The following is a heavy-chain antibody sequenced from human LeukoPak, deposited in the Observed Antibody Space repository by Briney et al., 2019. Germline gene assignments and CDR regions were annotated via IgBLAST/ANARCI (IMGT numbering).Heavy chain of an antibody. CDR2: IYHSGST. V-gene: IGHV4-30-2*01. CDR3: ARIHSSGPYYVFDY. Sequence: SETLSLTCTVSGGSISSGGYYWSWIRQPPGKGLEWIGYIYHSGSTYYNPSLKSRVTISVDRSKNQFSLRLSSVTAADTAVYYCARIHSSGPYYVFDYWGQGTLVTVSS. J-gene: IGHJ4*02. CDR1: GGSISSGGYY. D-gene: IGHD3-22*01.